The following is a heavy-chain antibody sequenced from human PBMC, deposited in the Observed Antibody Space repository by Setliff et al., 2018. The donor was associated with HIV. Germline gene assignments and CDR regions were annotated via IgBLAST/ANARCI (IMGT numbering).Heavy chain of an antibody. CDR2: IRSKAYGGTA. D-gene: IGHD2-2*01. CDR3: AKMDVVVIPAAIRY. CDR1: GFTFGAYY. V-gene: IGHV3-49*04. Sequence: GGSLRLSCTTSGFTFGAYYMSWVRQAPGKGLEWVGFIRSKAYGGTAEYAASVKGRFTISRDDFRGIAYLQMNSLKTEDTAVYYCAKMDVVVIPAAIRYWGQGTLVTVSS. J-gene: IGHJ4*02.